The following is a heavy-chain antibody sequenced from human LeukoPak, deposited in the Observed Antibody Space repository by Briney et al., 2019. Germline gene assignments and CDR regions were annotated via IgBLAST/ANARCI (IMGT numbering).Heavy chain of an antibody. CDR2: ISGSGGST. D-gene: IGHD6-19*01. Sequence: GGSLRLSCAASGFTFSSYAMSWVRQAPGKGLEWVSTISGSGGSTYYADSVKGRFTISRDNSKNTLFLQMNSLRAEDTAVYYCASQYSSGWFDALDIWGQGTMVTVSS. CDR3: ASQYSSGWFDALDI. V-gene: IGHV3-23*01. J-gene: IGHJ3*02. CDR1: GFTFSSYA.